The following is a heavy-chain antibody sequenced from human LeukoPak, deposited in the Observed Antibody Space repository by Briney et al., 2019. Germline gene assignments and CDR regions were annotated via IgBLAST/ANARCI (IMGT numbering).Heavy chain of an antibody. CDR1: GFTFSSYV. V-gene: IGHV3-23*01. J-gene: IGHJ4*02. CDR2: IAYSGDR. CDR3: AKGSKGSYPHYFDY. D-gene: IGHD3-10*01. Sequence: GWSLRLSCVASGFTFSSYVMSGVRQAPGKGLEWVSAIAYSGDRYYADSVKGRFTSSRDNSKNTLYLQMNSLRAEDTAVYYCAKGSKGSYPHYFDYWGPGALVTVSS.